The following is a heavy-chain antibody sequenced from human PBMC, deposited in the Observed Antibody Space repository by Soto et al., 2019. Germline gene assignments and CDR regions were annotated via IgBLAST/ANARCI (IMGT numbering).Heavy chain of an antibody. CDR2: ISAYNGNT. Sequence: ASVKVSCKASGYTFTSYGISWVRQAPGQGLEWMGWISAYNGNTNYAQKLQGRVTMTTDTSTSTAYMELRSLRSDDTAVYYCARDEGRGYSSGWGNDAFDIWGQGTMVTVSS. V-gene: IGHV1-18*01. CDR1: GYTFTSYG. CDR3: ARDEGRGYSSGWGNDAFDI. J-gene: IGHJ3*02. D-gene: IGHD6-19*01.